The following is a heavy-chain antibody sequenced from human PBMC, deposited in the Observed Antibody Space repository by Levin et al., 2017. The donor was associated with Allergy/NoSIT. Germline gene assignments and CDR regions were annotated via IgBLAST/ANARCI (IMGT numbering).Heavy chain of an antibody. CDR3: AKDMMAQPRRNKYCSGGSCPYSDAFDI. J-gene: IGHJ3*02. CDR1: GFTFSSYA. Sequence: GGSLRLSCAASGFTFSSYAMSWVRQAPGKGLEWVSAISGSGGSTYYADSVKGRFTISRDNSKNTLYLQMNSLRAEDTAVYYCAKDMMAQPRRNKYCSGGSCPYSDAFDIWGQGTMVTVSS. D-gene: IGHD2-15*01. V-gene: IGHV3-23*01. CDR2: ISGSGGST.